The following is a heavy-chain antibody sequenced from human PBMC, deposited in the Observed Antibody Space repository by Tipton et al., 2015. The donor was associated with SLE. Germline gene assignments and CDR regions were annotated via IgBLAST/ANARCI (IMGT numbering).Heavy chain of an antibody. CDR2: MYPADSDT. J-gene: IGHJ6*02. Sequence: QLVQSGAEVKKPGESLKISCKGSGYNFTSYWIGWVRQMPGKGLEWMGIMYPADSDTRYSPSFQGQVTFSADKSISTAYLQWSSLKASDTAMYYCARPIFDSQGYSGMDVWGQGTTVTVSS. D-gene: IGHD3-9*01. CDR3: ARPIFDSQGYSGMDV. V-gene: IGHV5-51*01. CDR1: GYNFTSYW.